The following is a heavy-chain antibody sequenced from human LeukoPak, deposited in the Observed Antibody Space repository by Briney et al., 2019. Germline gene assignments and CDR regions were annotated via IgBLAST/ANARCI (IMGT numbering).Heavy chain of an antibody. D-gene: IGHD4-17*01. V-gene: IGHV1-18*01. CDR2: ISAYNGNT. J-gene: IGHJ6*03. CDR1: GYTFTSYG. Sequence: ASVKVSCKASGYTFTSYGISWVRQAPGQGLEWMGWISAYNGNTNYAQKLQGRVTMTTDTSTSTAYMELRSLRSDDTAVYYCARAVSLRYAFDYYYYMDVWGKGTTVTISS. CDR3: ARAVSLRYAFDYYYYMDV.